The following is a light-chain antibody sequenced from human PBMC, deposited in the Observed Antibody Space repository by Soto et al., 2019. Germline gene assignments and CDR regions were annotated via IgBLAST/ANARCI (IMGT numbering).Light chain of an antibody. CDR3: QQYYGTPLT. V-gene: IGKV4-1*01. CDR1: QSVLYSSNNKNY. J-gene: IGKJ4*01. CDR2: WAS. Sequence: DIVMTQSPDSLAVSLGERATINCKSSQSVLYSSNNKNYLAWYQQKPGQPPKLLIYWASTRESGVPDRFSGSGSGTDFTLTISSLQAEDVADYYCQQYYGTPLTFGEGTKVEIK.